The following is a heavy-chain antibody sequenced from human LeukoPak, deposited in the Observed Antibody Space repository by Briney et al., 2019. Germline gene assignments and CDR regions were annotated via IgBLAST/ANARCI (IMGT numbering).Heavy chain of an antibody. D-gene: IGHD3-10*01. CDR1: GFSFDDYA. CDR3: ARVGGITLALAPSPFPDYNYYYMDV. CDR2: NSWNSGSI. J-gene: IGHJ6*03. V-gene: IGHV3-9*01. Sequence: GGSLRLSCTASGFSFDDYAIHWVRQAPGKGLEWVSGNSWNSGSIGYADSVQGRFTISRDNAKKSLYLQMNSLRAEDTAVYYCARVGGITLALAPSPFPDYNYYYMDVWGKGTTVTVSS.